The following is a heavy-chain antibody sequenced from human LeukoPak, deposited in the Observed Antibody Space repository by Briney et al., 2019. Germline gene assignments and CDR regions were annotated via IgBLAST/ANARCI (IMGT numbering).Heavy chain of an antibody. CDR3: AKAVLWFGESYFDY. J-gene: IGHJ4*02. D-gene: IGHD3-10*01. V-gene: IGHV3-23*01. CDR2: ISGSGGST. CDR1: GFTFSSYA. Sequence: PGGSLRLSCAASGFTFSSYAMSWVRQAPGKGLEWVSAISGSGGSTYYADSVKGRSTISRDNSKNTLYLQMNSLRAEDTAVYYCAKAVLWFGESYFDYWGQGTLVTVSS.